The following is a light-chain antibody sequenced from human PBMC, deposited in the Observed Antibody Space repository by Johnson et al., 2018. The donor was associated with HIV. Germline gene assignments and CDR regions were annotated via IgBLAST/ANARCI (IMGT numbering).Light chain of an antibody. J-gene: IGLJ1*01. CDR3: GTWDGSLSVYV. V-gene: IGLV1-51*02. Sequence: QSVLTQPPSVSAAPGQKVTISCSGSTSNIGNNYVSWYQQLPGTAPKLLIYENNKRPSGIPDRFSGSKSGTSATLGITGLQTGDEADYYCGTWDGSLSVYVFGTGTKVTDL. CDR2: ENN. CDR1: TSNIGNNY.